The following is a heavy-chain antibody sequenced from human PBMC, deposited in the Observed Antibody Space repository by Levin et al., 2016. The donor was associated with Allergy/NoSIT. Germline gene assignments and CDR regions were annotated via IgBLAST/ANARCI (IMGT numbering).Heavy chain of an antibody. V-gene: IGHV3-30*18. D-gene: IGHD6-13*01. J-gene: IGHJ1*01. CDR3: AKERGIEAAGTVYFQH. Sequence: WIRQPPGKGLEWVAVISYDGRNNNYADSVKGRFTISRDNSKNTMYLQMNSLRAEDTAVYYCAKERGIEAAGTVYFQHWGQGTLVTVSS. CDR2: ISYDGRNN.